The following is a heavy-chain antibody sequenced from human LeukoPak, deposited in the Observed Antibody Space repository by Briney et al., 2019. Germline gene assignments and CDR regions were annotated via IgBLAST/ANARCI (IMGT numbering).Heavy chain of an antibody. J-gene: IGHJ4*02. V-gene: IGHV3-33*01. Sequence: GGALTVSCPASGFTFRNYGMQWLGQAPARGLTWVAVIWYDGSNKYYADSVKGRFTISRDNSKNTLYLQMNSLRAEDTAVYYCARGPFITMVRGVMNPDYWGQGTLVTVSS. CDR2: IWYDGSNK. D-gene: IGHD3-10*01. CDR3: ARGPFITMVRGVMNPDY. CDR1: GFTFRNYG.